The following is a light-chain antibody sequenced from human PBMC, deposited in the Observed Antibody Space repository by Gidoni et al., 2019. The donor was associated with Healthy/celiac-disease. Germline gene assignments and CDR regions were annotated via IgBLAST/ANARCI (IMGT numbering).Light chain of an antibody. J-gene: IGKJ3*01. CDR3: QQRSNWPPVFT. V-gene: IGKV3-11*01. CDR1: QSVSSY. Sequence: EIVLTQSPATLSLSPGESATLSCRASQSVSSYLDWYQQKPGQAPRLLIYDASNRATGIPARFSGSGSGTDFTLTISSLEPEDFAVYYCQQRSNWPPVFTFGPGTKVDIK. CDR2: DAS.